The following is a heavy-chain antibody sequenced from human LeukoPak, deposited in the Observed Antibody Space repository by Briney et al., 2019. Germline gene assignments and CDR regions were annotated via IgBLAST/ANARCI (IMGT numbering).Heavy chain of an antibody. V-gene: IGHV3-9*01. Sequence: GGSLRLFCAASGLSFDVHSMHWARQARGEGLEWVSSITWNSGKIPYADSVKGRFSISRDNANSSLHLQMNRLRPEDTALYYCAKDRGEDILTTIAYDYWGQGTRVTVSS. D-gene: IGHD5-12*01. CDR1: GLSFDVHS. J-gene: IGHJ4*02. CDR3: AKDRGEDILTTIAYDY. CDR2: ITWNSGKI.